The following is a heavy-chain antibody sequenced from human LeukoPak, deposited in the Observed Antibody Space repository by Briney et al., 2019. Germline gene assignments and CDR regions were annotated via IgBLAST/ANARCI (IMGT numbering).Heavy chain of an antibody. D-gene: IGHD1-1*01. V-gene: IGHV3-13*01. CDR1: GFTLSNFA. Sequence: GGSLRLSCAASGFTLSNFAMHWVRQATGKGLEWVSAIGTAGDTFYPGSVMGRFTISRENAKNSLYLQMNNLRAEDTAVYYCARQMTPHGNFDYWGQGTLVTVSS. CDR2: IGTAGDT. J-gene: IGHJ4*02. CDR3: ARQMTPHGNFDY.